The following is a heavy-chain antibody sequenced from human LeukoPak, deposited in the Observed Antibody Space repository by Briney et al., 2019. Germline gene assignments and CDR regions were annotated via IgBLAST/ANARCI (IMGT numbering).Heavy chain of an antibody. CDR3: ARANYYGSGKKDLDY. D-gene: IGHD3-10*01. CDR1: GYAFTSYD. J-gene: IGHJ4*02. CDR2: MNPNSGNT. Sequence: GASVKVSCKASGYAFTSYDINWVRQATGQGLEWMGWMNPNSGNTGYAQKFQGRLTMTWDTSMSTAYMELNSLRSEDTAVYYCARANYYGSGKKDLDYWGQGTLVTVSS. V-gene: IGHV1-8*01.